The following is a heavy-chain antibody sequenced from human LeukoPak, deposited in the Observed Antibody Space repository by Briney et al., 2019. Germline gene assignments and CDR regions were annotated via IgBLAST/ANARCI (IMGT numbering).Heavy chain of an antibody. Sequence: GGSLRLSCAASEFSVGSNYMTWVRQAPGKGLEWVSLIYSGGSTYYADSVKGRFTISRDNSKNTLYLQMNSLRAEDTAVYYCAKVTSDGSGYYYALDYWGQGTLVTVSS. CDR3: AKVTSDGSGYYYALDY. V-gene: IGHV3-66*01. CDR2: IYSGGST. J-gene: IGHJ4*02. D-gene: IGHD3-22*01. CDR1: EFSVGSNY.